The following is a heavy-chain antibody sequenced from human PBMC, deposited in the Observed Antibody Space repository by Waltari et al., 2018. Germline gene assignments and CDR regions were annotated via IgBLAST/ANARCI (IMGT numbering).Heavy chain of an antibody. V-gene: IGHV4-39*01. CDR3: VRHTLGDQQLKLGGRKRYFSYGVDV. D-gene: IGHD6-13*01. Sequence: QQELHESGPGMVKPSETLSLTCTVPGASLIGFYSGWVRQSPRGGLEWIGSVHYNGSAYYNASLKSRSTISLDSSNKRFSLKLTSVTAADTAVYYCVRHTLGDQQLKLGGRKRYFSYGVDVWGQGTAVTVSS. J-gene: IGHJ6*02. CDR1: GASLIGFY. CDR2: VHYNGSA.